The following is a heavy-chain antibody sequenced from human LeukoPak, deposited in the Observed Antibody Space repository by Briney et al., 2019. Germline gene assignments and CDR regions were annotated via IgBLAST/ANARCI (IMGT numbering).Heavy chain of an antibody. J-gene: IGHJ4*02. Sequence: GGSLRLSCAASGFTFSSYSMNWVRQAPGKGLEWVSYISSSSTTIYYADSVKGRFTISRDNAKNSLFLQMNSLRDEDTSVYYCARAVTVVTRGGLVFDYWGQGTLVTVSS. V-gene: IGHV3-48*02. D-gene: IGHD2-21*02. CDR3: ARAVTVVTRGGLVFDY. CDR1: GFTFSSYS. CDR2: ISSSSTTI.